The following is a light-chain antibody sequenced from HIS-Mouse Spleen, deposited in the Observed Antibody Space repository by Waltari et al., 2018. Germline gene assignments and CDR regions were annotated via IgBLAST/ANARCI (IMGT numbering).Light chain of an antibody. J-gene: IGKJ2*01. CDR1: QSVLYSSNNKTY. V-gene: IGKV4-1*01. Sequence: DIVMTQSPDCLAVSLGERATINCKSSQSVLYSSNNKTYLAWYQQKPGQPPKLLIYWASTRESGVPDRFSGSGSGTDFTLTISSLQAEDVAVYYCQQYYSTPYTFGQGTKLEIK. CDR2: WAS. CDR3: QQYYSTPYT.